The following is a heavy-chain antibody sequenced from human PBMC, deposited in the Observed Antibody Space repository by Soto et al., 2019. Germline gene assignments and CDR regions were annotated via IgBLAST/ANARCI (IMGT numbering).Heavy chain of an antibody. Sequence: PGGSLRLSCAASGFSFRSYAMHWVRQAPGKGLEWVAVTLYDGSNKHFADSVKGRFTVSRDNSSDTFYLQMDSLRAEDTAVYYCARXLILGSLSVYYYHGMDVWGQGTTVTVSS. CDR1: GFSFRSYA. J-gene: IGHJ6*02. V-gene: IGHV3-33*01. CDR3: ARXLILGSLSVYYYHGMDV. D-gene: IGHD3-9*01. CDR2: TLYDGSNK.